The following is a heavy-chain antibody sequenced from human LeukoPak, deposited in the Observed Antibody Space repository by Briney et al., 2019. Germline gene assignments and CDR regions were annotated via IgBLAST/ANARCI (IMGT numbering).Heavy chain of an antibody. V-gene: IGHV1-2*02. CDR3: ARPHGDYREYYMDV. J-gene: IGHJ6*03. CDR1: GYTFTGYY. CDR2: INPHSGGT. D-gene: IGHD4-17*01. Sequence: ASVKVSCRASGYTFTGYYIHWVRQAPGQGLEWMGWINPHSGGTNFAQKFQGRVTMTRDTSISTAYMYLSSLTSDDTAVYYCARPHGDYREYYMDVWGKGTTVTISS.